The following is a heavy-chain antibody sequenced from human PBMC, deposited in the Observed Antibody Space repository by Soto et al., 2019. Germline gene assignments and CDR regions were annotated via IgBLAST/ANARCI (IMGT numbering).Heavy chain of an antibody. CDR2: VSYDGNIE. Sequence: GGSLRLSCAASGFTFSYYSMHWVRQAPGKGLEWVAVVSYDGNIEYYADSVRGRFSISRDNSKNTLNLQMDNLRVEDTAVYFCSRPYCSDSTCYYYNGMDVWGQGTTVTVSS. J-gene: IGHJ6*02. CDR3: SRPYCSDSTCYYYNGMDV. V-gene: IGHV3-30-3*01. D-gene: IGHD2-15*01. CDR1: GFTFSYYS.